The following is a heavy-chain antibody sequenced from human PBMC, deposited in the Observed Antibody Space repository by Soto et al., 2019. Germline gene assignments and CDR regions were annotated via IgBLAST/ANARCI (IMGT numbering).Heavy chain of an antibody. D-gene: IGHD3-22*01. V-gene: IGHV4-31*03. CDR2: IYYSGST. CDR3: ARDLGYYDSSGYWTDNYFDY. CDR1: GGSISSGGYY. J-gene: IGHJ4*02. Sequence: SETLSLTCTVSGGSISSGGYYWSWIRQHPGKGLEWIGYIYYSGSTYYNPSLESRVTISVDTSKNQFSLKLSSVTAADTAVYYCARDLGYYDSSGYWTDNYFDYWGQGTLVTVSS.